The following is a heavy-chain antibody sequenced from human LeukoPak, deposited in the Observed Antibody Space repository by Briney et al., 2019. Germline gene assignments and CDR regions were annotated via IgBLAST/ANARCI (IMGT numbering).Heavy chain of an antibody. J-gene: IGHJ4*02. CDR2: IIPIFGTA. V-gene: IGHV1-69*01. CDR1: GGTFSSYA. Sequence: SVKVSCKASGGTFSSYAISWVRQAPGQGLEWMGGIIPIFGTANYAQKFQGRVTITADEPTSTAYMDLSSLRSEDTAVYYCARDILYPTISASFDYWGQGTLVTVSS. CDR3: ARDILYPTISASFDY. D-gene: IGHD2-21*01.